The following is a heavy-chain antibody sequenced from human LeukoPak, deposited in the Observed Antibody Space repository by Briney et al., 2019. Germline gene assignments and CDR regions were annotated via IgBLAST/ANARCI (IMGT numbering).Heavy chain of an antibody. Sequence: PSETLSLTCTVSGGSISSYYWSWIRQPPGKGLEWIGEINHSGSTNYNPSLKSRVTISVDTSKNQFSLKLSSVTAADTAVYYCARVVTVLDYWGQGTLVTVSS. J-gene: IGHJ4*02. CDR1: GGSISSYY. CDR3: ARVVTVLDY. V-gene: IGHV4-34*01. D-gene: IGHD2-21*02. CDR2: INHSGST.